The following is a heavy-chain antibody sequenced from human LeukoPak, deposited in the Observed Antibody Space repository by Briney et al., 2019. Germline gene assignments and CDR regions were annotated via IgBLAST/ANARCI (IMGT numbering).Heavy chain of an antibody. J-gene: IGHJ3*02. CDR1: GFTVSSNY. CDR3: ARDKYYYATGGAFDI. CDR2: IYSGGST. V-gene: IGHV3-53*01. D-gene: IGHD3-10*01. Sequence: GGSLRLSCAASGFTVSSNYMSWVRQAPGKGLEWGSVIYSGGSTYYPDSVRGRFTISRDNSKNTLYLQMNSLRAEDTAVYYCARDKYYYATGGAFDIGGQGTMVTVSS.